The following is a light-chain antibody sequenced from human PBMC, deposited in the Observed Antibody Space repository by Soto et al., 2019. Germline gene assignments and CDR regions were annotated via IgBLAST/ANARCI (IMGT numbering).Light chain of an antibody. V-gene: IGLV2-11*01. CDR2: DVS. CDR3: CSYAGSDTFVV. Sequence: QSALTQPRSVSGSPGRSVTISCTGTSSDVGGYNYVSWYQQHPGKAPKLMIYDVSNRPSGVPDRFSGSKSGNTASLTISGLQAEDEADYYCCSYAGSDTFVVFGGGTKLTVL. CDR1: SSDVGGYNY. J-gene: IGLJ2*01.